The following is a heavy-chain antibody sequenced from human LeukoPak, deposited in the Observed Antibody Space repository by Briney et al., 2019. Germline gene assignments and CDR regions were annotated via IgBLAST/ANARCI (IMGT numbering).Heavy chain of an antibody. J-gene: IGHJ4*02. V-gene: IGHV3-53*04. D-gene: IGHD1-14*01. CDR3: ARAESSHRGGALDY. Sequence: GGSLRLSCAASGFTVSSNYMSWVRQAPGKGLEWVSVIYSGGSTYYADSVKGRFTISRHNSKNTLYLQMNSLRAEDTAVYYCARAESSHRGGALDYWGQGTLVTVSS. CDR1: GFTVSSNY. CDR2: IYSGGST.